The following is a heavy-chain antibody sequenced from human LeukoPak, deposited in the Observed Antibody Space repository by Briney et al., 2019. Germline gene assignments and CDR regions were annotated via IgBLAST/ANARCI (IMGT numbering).Heavy chain of an antibody. V-gene: IGHV3-9*01. CDR1: GFTFDDYA. J-gene: IGHJ6*02. CDR3: ARGYYDSSGRMDV. D-gene: IGHD3-22*01. CDR2: ISWNSGSI. Sequence: PGRSLRLSCAASGFTFDDYAMHWVRQAPGKGLEWVSGISWNSGSIGYADSVKGRFTISRDNAKNSLYLQMNSLRAEDTALYYCARGYYDSSGRMDVWGQGTTVTVSS.